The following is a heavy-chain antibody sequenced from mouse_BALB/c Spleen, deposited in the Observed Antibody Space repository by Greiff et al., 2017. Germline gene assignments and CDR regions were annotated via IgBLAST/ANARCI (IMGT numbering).Heavy chain of an antibody. CDR1: GFTFSDYY. CDR2: ISDGGSYT. V-gene: IGHV5-4*02. J-gene: IGHJ2*01. CDR3: ARDGPLDY. Sequence: VQLQQSGGGLVKPGGSLKLSCAASGFTFSDYYMYWVRQTPEKRLEWVATISDGGSYTYYPDSVKGRFTISRDNAKNNLYLQMSSLKSEDTAMYYCARDGPLDYWGQGTTLTVSS.